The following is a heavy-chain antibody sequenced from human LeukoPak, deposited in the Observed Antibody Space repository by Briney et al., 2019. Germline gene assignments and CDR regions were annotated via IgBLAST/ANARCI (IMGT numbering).Heavy chain of an antibody. Sequence: SETLSLTCTVSGGSISSYYWSWVRRPAGKGLEWIGRIYTSGSTNYNPSLKSRVTMSVDTSKNQFSLKLSSVTAADTAVYYCARDVKWELVRWFDPWGQGTLVTVSS. CDR3: ARDVKWELVRWFDP. D-gene: IGHD1-26*01. CDR2: IYTSGST. V-gene: IGHV4-4*07. CDR1: GGSISSYY. J-gene: IGHJ5*02.